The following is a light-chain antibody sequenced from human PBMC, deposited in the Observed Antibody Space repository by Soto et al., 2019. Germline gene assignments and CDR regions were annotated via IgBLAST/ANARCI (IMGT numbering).Light chain of an antibody. CDR2: GAS. V-gene: IGKV3-15*01. J-gene: IGKJ1*01. Sequence: EIVMTQSPTTLSVSPGERVTLSCRASQSVSSNLAWYQQKHGQAPRLLIYGASTRATGAPARFSGSGSGTEFTLTISSLQSEDLAVYYCQQYNNWPPWTFGQGTKVEIK. CDR3: QQYNNWPPWT. CDR1: QSVSSN.